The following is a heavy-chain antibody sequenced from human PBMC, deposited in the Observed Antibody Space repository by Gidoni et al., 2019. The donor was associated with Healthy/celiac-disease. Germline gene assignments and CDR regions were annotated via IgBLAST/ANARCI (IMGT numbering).Heavy chain of an antibody. V-gene: IGHV1-69*01. CDR1: GGTFSSYA. J-gene: IGHJ4*02. D-gene: IGHD2-2*01. CDR2: IIPIFGTA. Sequence: QVQLVQSGAEVKKPGSSVKVSCKASGGTFSSYAISWVRQAPGQGLEWMGGIIPIFGTANYAQKFQGRVTITADESTSTAYMELSSLRSEDTAVYYCASEFVVPAAITVAEDYWGQGTLVTVSS. CDR3: ASEFVVPAAITVAEDY.